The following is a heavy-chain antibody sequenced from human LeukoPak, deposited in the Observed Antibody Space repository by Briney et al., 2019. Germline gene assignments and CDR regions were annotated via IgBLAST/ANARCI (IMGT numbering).Heavy chain of an antibody. Sequence: SETLSLTCTVSSGSISSYYWSWIRQPPGKGLEWIGYIYYSGSTNYNPSLKSRVTISVDTSKNQFSLKLSSVTAADTAVYYCARPLYCSSTSCLNWFDPWGQGTLVTVSS. D-gene: IGHD2-2*01. J-gene: IGHJ5*02. V-gene: IGHV4-59*08. CDR1: SGSISSYY. CDR3: ARPLYCSSTSCLNWFDP. CDR2: IYYSGST.